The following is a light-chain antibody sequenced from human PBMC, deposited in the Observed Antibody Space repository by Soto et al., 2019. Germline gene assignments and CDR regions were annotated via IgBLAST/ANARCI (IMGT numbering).Light chain of an antibody. J-gene: IGLJ1*01. CDR1: SSDVGDNY. Sequence: QSALAQPPSASGSPGPAVTISCTGTSSDVGDNYVSWYQQHLGKAPKLIIYEVTLRPSGVPDRFSGSKSGNTASLTVSGLQADDEADYYCSAYAGSNTFVFGTGTKLTVL. CDR3: SAYAGSNTFV. CDR2: EVT. V-gene: IGLV2-8*01.